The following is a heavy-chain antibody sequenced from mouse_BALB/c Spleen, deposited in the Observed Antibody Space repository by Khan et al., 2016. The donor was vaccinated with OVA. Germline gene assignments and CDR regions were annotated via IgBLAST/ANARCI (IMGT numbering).Heavy chain of an antibody. CDR2: ISSGSGDT. V-gene: IGHV1-77*01. D-gene: IGHD1-2*01. Sequence: QLQQSGAELARPGASVKLSCKASGYTFTDYYINWVKQRSGQGLEWIGEISSGSGDTYSNERFKGKATLTADKSYRTAYMQLSSLTSEASAVYFCARMNYFGYTFAYWGQGTLVTVSA. J-gene: IGHJ3*01. CDR1: GYTFTDYY. CDR3: ARMNYFGYTFAY.